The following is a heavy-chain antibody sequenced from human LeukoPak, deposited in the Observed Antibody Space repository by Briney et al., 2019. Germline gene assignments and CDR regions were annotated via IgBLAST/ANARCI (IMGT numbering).Heavy chain of an antibody. V-gene: IGHV3-53*01. CDR3: ARVRNGGLPYFDY. Sequence: GGSLRLSCAASGFTVSSNYMSWVRQAPGKGLEWVSVIYSGGSTYYADSVKGRFTISRDNSKNTLYLQMNSLRAEDTAVYYCARVRNGGLPYFDYWGQGTLVTVSS. CDR1: GFTVSSNY. D-gene: IGHD4-23*01. CDR2: IYSGGST. J-gene: IGHJ4*02.